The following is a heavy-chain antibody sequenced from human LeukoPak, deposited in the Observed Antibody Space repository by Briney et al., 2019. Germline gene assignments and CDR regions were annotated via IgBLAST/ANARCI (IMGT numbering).Heavy chain of an antibody. V-gene: IGHV1-69*13. Sequence: SVKVSCKASGGTFSSYAISWVRQAPGQGLEWMGGIIPIFGTANYAQKFQGRVTITADESTSTAYMELSSLRSEDTAVYYCARESRGMATISYYFDYWGQGTLVTVSS. CDR1: GGTFSSYA. D-gene: IGHD5-24*01. CDR2: IIPIFGTA. J-gene: IGHJ4*02. CDR3: ARESRGMATISYYFDY.